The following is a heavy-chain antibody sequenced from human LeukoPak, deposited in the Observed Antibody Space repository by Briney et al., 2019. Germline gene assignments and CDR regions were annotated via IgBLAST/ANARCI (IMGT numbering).Heavy chain of an antibody. Sequence: KSGGSLRLSCAASGFTFKSFSMTWVRQAPGKGLEWVASISSTSAHKYHADSEKGRFTISRDNDKNSLYLQMNSLRTEDTALYYCATRVTADSYDASDIWGQGTMVTVSS. V-gene: IGHV3-21*06. D-gene: IGHD6-13*01. CDR3: ATRVTADSYDASDI. CDR1: GFTFKSFS. CDR2: ISSTSAHK. J-gene: IGHJ3*02.